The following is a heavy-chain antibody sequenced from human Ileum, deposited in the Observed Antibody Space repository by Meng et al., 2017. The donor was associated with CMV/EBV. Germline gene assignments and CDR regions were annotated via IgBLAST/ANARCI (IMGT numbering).Heavy chain of an antibody. V-gene: IGHV1-2*02. CDR3: AREDSSGYYGIDY. CDR1: GYTFTGYY. Sequence: QVQLVQSGAEVKKPXXXXXXXCKASGYTFTGYYMHWVRQAPGQGLEWMGWINPNSGGTNYAQKFQGRVTMTRDTSISTAYMELSRLRSDDTAVYYCAREDSSGYYGIDYWGQGTLVTVSS. CDR2: INPNSGGT. D-gene: IGHD3-22*01. J-gene: IGHJ4*02.